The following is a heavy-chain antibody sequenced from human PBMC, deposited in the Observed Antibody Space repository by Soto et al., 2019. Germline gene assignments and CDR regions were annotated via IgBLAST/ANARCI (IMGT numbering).Heavy chain of an antibody. D-gene: IGHD2-15*01. V-gene: IGHV1-18*01. Sequence: ASVKVSCKASGYTFTGYGISWVRQAPGQGLEWMGWISAYNGNTNYAQKLQGRVTMTTDTSTSTAYMELRSLRSDDTAVYYCARDRRAGYCSGGSCYSYNHDAFDIWGQGTMVTVSS. CDR2: ISAYNGNT. CDR3: ARDRRAGYCSGGSCYSYNHDAFDI. J-gene: IGHJ3*02. CDR1: GYTFTGYG.